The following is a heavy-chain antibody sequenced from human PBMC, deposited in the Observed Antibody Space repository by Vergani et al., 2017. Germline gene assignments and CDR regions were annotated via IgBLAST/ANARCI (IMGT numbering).Heavy chain of an antibody. CDR1: GFTFDDYA. CDR2: ISWNSGSI. Sequence: EVQLVESGGGLVQPGRSLRLSCAASGFTFDDYAMHWVRQVPGKGLEWVSGISWNSGSIGYADSVKGRFTISRDNAKNSLYLQMNSLRAEDTALYYCAKGGYNWNYNVDYWGQGTLVTVSS. CDR3: AKGGYNWNYNVDY. D-gene: IGHD1-1*01. V-gene: IGHV3-9*01. J-gene: IGHJ4*02.